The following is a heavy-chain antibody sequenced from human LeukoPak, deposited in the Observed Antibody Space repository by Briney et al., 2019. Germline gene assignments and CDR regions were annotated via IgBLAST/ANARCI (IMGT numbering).Heavy chain of an antibody. Sequence: SETLSLTCTVSGGSVSSGSSYWSWIRQPPGKGLEWIGYIYYSGSTNYNTSLKSRVTISVDTSKNQFSLKLSSVTAADTAVYYCARESRSGSYYSFDYWGQGTLVTVSS. CDR1: GGSVSSGSSY. J-gene: IGHJ4*02. V-gene: IGHV4-61*01. D-gene: IGHD1-26*01. CDR3: ARESRSGSYYSFDY. CDR2: IYYSGST.